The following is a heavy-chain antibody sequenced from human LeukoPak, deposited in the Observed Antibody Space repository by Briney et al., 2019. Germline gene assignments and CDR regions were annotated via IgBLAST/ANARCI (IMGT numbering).Heavy chain of an antibody. D-gene: IGHD3-22*01. Sequence: ASVKVSCKTSGYTFTDYYIHWVRQAPGQGLEWIGWINPNNGGTNYAQKFQDRVTMTRDTSISTAYMELSRLTSDDTAVYYCARDQNFHGSGGYYGIDCWGQGTLVTVSS. J-gene: IGHJ4*02. CDR1: GYTFTDYY. CDR3: ARDQNFHGSGGYYGIDC. CDR2: INPNNGGT. V-gene: IGHV1-2*02.